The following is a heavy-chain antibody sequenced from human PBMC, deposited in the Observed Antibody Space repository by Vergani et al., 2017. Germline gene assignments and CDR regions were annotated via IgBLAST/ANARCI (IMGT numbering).Heavy chain of an antibody. CDR1: GFTFSSYG. D-gene: IGHD5-18*01. J-gene: IGHJ4*02. V-gene: IGHV3-33*01. CDR3: ARDKYVDTAMVWSDY. CDR2: IWYDGSNK. Sequence: QVQLVESGGGVVQPGRSLRLSCAASGFTFSSYGMHWVRQAPGKGLEWVAVIWYDGSNKYYADSVKGRFTISRDNSKNTLYLQMNSLRAEDTAVYYCARDKYVDTAMVWSDYWGQGTLVTVSS.